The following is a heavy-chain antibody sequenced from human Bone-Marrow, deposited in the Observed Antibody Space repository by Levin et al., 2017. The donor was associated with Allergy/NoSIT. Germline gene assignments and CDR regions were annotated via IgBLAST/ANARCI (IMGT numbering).Heavy chain of an antibody. V-gene: IGHV3-74*01. CDR2: VNGDGSDT. CDR1: GFTFSTYW. D-gene: IGHD3-3*01. CDR3: ARDARVTLFGVVVKKNWFDP. Sequence: GESLKISCTTSGFTFSTYWMHWVRHVPGKGLEWVARVNGDGSDTIYADSVKGRFSIARDNPKNTVYLQMSTLTVEDTAVYYCARDARVTLFGVVVKKNWFDPWGQGVLVTVSS. J-gene: IGHJ5*02.